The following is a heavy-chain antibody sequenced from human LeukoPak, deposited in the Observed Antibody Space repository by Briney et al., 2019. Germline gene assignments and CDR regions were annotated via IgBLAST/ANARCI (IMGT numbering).Heavy chain of an antibody. CDR1: GFTFSTYG. J-gene: IGHJ3*02. V-gene: IGHV3-30*03. CDR2: ISYDGSNK. CDR3: ARAPVTLDAFDI. D-gene: IGHD4-23*01. Sequence: GSLRLSCAASGFTFSTYGMHWVRQAPGKGLEWVAVISYDGSNKYYADSVKGRFTISRDNSKNTLYLQMNSLRAEDTAVYYCARAPVTLDAFDIWGQGTMVTVSS.